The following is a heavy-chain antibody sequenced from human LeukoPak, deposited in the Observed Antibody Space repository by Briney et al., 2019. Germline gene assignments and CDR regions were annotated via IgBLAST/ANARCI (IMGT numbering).Heavy chain of an antibody. J-gene: IGHJ4*02. CDR2: VNPHSGGR. CDR1: GYTFTDYF. V-gene: IGHV1-2*02. D-gene: IGHD6-13*01. CDR3: AKVRDRLSSFYPAA. Sequence: ASVKVSCKASGYTFTDYFIHWVRQAPGQGLEWMGWVNPHSGGRNLAQKFQGRVTMTRDTSSTTAYLELSGLTSDDTAMYYCAKVRDRLSSFYPAAWGQGALVTVSS.